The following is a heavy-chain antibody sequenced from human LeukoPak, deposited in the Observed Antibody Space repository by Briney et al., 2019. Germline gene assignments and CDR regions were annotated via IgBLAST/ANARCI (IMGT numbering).Heavy chain of an antibody. CDR2: IKQDGSEK. CDR3: ARETEMANLDY. J-gene: IGHJ4*02. D-gene: IGHD5-24*01. Sequence: GGSLRLSCTASGFTFSSYWMNWVRQAPGKGLEWVANIKQDGSEKYYVDSVTGRFTISRDNAKKSLYLQMNSLRAEDTAVYYCARETEMANLDYWGQGTLVTVSS. V-gene: IGHV3-7*04. CDR1: GFTFSSYW.